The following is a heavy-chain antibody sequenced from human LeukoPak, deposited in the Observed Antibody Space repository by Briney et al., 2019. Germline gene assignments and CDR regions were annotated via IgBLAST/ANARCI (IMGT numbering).Heavy chain of an antibody. CDR1: EFTLSSYW. CDR2: INSDGSST. D-gene: IGHD6-19*01. J-gene: IGHJ3*02. CDR3: GRDTDGRGWDEEMVVFDI. Sequence: GGSLRLSCAASEFTLSSYWMHWVRQAPGKGLMGVSRINSDGSSTYYADSVKGRFTISRDNTKTTLYLQMNSLRAAATAVYYSGRDTDGRGWDEEMVVFDIGGEGTMVTVSS. V-gene: IGHV3-74*01.